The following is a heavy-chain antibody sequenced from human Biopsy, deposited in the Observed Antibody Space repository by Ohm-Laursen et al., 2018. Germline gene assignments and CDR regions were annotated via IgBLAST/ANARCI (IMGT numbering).Heavy chain of an antibody. CDR2: ISETSSHI. D-gene: IGHD6-6*01. CDR1: GYSVSSYD. Sequence: GTLSLTCAASGYSVSSYDMNWVRQAPGKGLEWISYISETSSHIYDADSVRGRFTVARDIAKNSLYPQLNSLRVEDTAVYYCARDSSRRAREGGMDVWGQGTTVTVSS. V-gene: IGHV3-21*01. J-gene: IGHJ6*02. CDR3: ARDSSRRAREGGMDV.